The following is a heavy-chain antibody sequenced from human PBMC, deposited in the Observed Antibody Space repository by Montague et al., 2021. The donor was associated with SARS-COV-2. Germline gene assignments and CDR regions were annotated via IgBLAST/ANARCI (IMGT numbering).Heavy chain of an antibody. CDR1: SGSIISSGYY. V-gene: IGHV4-39*07. D-gene: IGHD3-10*01. J-gene: IGHJ4*02. CDR3: AGGYGSGSYSS. Sequence: SETLSLTCSVSSGSIISSGYYWGRIRQPPGKELEWIGNIYYSGTTYYNPSLQSRGTISVDTSRKQFSLKLTSVTAADTAVYYCAGGYGSGSYSSWGQGTLVTVSS. CDR2: IYYSGTT.